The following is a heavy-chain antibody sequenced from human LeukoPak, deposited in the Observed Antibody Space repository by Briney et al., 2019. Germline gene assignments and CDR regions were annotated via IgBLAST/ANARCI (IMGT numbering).Heavy chain of an antibody. CDR3: ARVGGGRRRVGAAGTYNAFDI. CDR1: GFTFDDYG. J-gene: IGHJ3*02. V-gene: IGHV3-20*04. D-gene: IGHD6-13*01. Sequence: GGSLRLSCAASGFTFDDYGMSWVRQAPGKGLEWVSGINWNGGSTGYADSVKGRFTISRDNAKNSLYLQMNSLRAEDTALYYCARVGGGRRRVGAAGTYNAFDIWGQGTMVTVSS. CDR2: INWNGGST.